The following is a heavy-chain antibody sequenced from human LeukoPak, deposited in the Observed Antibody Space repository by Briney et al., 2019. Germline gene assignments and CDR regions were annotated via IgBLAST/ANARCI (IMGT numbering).Heavy chain of an antibody. CDR2: LSNNAKNV. CDR3: ARASYTGFDLHFDQ. CDR1: GFTFSRRE. Sequence: PGGSLRLSCSASGFTFSRREMAWVRQAPGKGLEWVSHLSNNAKNVLHAVSENGRFTTPRHKPKNSLSLQMESLSVGDTSFYFCARASYTGFDLHFDQWGQGTLVTVSS. J-gene: IGHJ4*02. D-gene: IGHD5-12*01. V-gene: IGHV3-48*03.